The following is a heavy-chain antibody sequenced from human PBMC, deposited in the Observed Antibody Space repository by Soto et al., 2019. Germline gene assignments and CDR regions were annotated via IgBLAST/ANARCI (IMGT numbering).Heavy chain of an antibody. D-gene: IGHD3-22*01. CDR1: GYSFTSYW. J-gene: IGHJ3*02. V-gene: IGHV5-10-1*01. Sequence: PGESLKISCKGSGYSFTSYWISWVRQMPGKGLEWMGRIDPSDSYTNYSPSFQGHVTISADKSISTAYLQWGSLKASDTAMYYCARHLFTMLGKADDAFDIWGQGTMVTVSS. CDR3: ARHLFTMLGKADDAFDI. CDR2: IDPSDSYT.